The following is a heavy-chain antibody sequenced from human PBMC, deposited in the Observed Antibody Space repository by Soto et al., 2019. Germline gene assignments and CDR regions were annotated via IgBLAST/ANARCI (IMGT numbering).Heavy chain of an antibody. CDR3: TTSPY. Sequence: QPGGSLRLYCAVSGFTFSGAAIHWVRQAPGKGLEWIGRIRSKTNNYATAYADSVTGRFTLSRNDSSNTAYLQMNSLKTEDTAVYYCTTSPYWGQGTLVTVSS. V-gene: IGHV3-73*01. CDR2: IRSKTNNYAT. J-gene: IGHJ4*02. CDR1: GFTFSGAA.